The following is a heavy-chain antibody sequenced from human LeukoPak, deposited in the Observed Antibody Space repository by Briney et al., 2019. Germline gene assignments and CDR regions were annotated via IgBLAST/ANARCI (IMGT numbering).Heavy chain of an antibody. CDR1: GGSISSGGYY. Sequence: SQTLSLTCTVSGGSISSGGYYWSWIRQHPGKGLEWIGYIYYSGSTYYNPSLKSRVTISVDTSKNQSSLKLSSVTAADTAVYYCARGITMVRGVIEPYYFDYWGQGTLVTVSS. D-gene: IGHD3-10*01. J-gene: IGHJ4*02. CDR3: ARGITMVRGVIEPYYFDY. V-gene: IGHV4-31*03. CDR2: IYYSGST.